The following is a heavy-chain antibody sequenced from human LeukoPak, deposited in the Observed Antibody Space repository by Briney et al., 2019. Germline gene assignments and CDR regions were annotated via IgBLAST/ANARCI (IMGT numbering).Heavy chain of an antibody. Sequence: ASVKVSCKASGYTFITYGITWVRQAPGQGLEWMGWISPYNGNTNYARSVQGRVIMTTDISTDTAYMELRSLRSDDTAMYFCARTHDVLAGYQSDFDYWGQGTLVTVSS. D-gene: IGHD3-9*01. CDR3: ARTHDVLAGYQSDFDY. V-gene: IGHV1-18*01. J-gene: IGHJ4*02. CDR2: ISPYNGNT. CDR1: GYTFITYG.